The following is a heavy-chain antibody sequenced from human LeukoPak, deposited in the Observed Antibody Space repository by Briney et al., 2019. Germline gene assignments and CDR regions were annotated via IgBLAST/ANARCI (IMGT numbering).Heavy chain of an antibody. V-gene: IGHV3-48*02. CDR2: IRTTAEAAQYT. CDR3: AADQRYAFDY. J-gene: IGHJ4*02. D-gene: IGHD3-9*01. Sequence: GGSLRLSCATSRFSFTDYPMNWARQAPGKGLEGISNIRTTAEAAQYTYYADSVKVQVTIARADATNTVYAHMNSLRDDDTAFFYGAADQRYAFDYWGQGILVTVSS. CDR1: RFSFTDYP.